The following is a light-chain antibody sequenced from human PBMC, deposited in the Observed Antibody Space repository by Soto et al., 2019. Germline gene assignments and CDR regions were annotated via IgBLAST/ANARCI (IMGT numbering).Light chain of an antibody. CDR3: QQYNNWPLIT. CDR2: GTS. J-gene: IGKJ5*01. V-gene: IGKV3-15*01. Sequence: EIVMTQSPCTLSGSPGEGATLSCGASQSVSGNLAWYQQKPGQAPRLLIYGTSIRATGVPARFSGGGSGTEFTLTISGLQSEDFAVYYCQQYNNWPLITFGQGTRLEIK. CDR1: QSVSGN.